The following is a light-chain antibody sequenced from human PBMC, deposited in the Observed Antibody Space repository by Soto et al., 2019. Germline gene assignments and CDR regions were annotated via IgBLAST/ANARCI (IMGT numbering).Light chain of an antibody. CDR3: QQANSFPTM. Sequence: DIQMTQSPSSVSASVGDRVTITCPASQAISGWVAWYQQKPGKVPKLLIYAASTLQSGVPSRFSGSGSGTDYTLTISNLQPEDFATYYCQQANSFPTMFGQGTKVEIK. CDR1: QAISGW. CDR2: AAS. J-gene: IGKJ1*01. V-gene: IGKV1-12*01.